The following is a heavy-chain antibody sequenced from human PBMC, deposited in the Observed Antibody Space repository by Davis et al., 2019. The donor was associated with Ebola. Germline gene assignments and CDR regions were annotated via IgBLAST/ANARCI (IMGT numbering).Heavy chain of an antibody. CDR3: AAPWFNGAYDVSRDSRQLNFFFYGMDV. Sequence: PGGSLRLSCAASGFTFSRHVMSWVRQAPGKGLEWVSGISDSGTSTYYADSVKGRFTVSRDNSNNMLYLQINNLRAEDTAVYYCAAPWFNGAYDVSRDSRQLNFFFYGMDVWGQGTTVTVSS. CDR1: GFTFSRHV. D-gene: IGHD5-12*01. CDR2: ISDSGTST. V-gene: IGHV3-23*01. J-gene: IGHJ6*02.